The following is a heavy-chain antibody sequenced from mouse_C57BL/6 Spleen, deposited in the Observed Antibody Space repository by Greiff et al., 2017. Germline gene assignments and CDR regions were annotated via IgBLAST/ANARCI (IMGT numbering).Heavy chain of an antibody. Sequence: QVQLQQSGAELVKPGASVKISCKASGYAFSSYWMNWVKQRPGQGLEWIGQIYPGDGDTNYNGKFKGKATLTADKSSSTAYMQLSSLTSEDSAVYFCARRGWDGYAMDYWGQGTSVTVSS. CDR3: ARRGWDGYAMDY. J-gene: IGHJ4*01. CDR1: GYAFSSYW. V-gene: IGHV1-80*01. D-gene: IGHD4-1*01. CDR2: IYPGDGDT.